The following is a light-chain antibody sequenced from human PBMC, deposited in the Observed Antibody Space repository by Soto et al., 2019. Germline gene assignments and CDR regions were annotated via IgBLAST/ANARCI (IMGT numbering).Light chain of an antibody. CDR1: GSDVGSNNF. V-gene: IGLV2-23*01. CDR2: EGS. Sequence: QSVLTQPASVSGSPGQSITISCTGTGSDVGSNNFVSWYQQLPGKAPQLMIFEGSKRPSGVSNRFSGSKSGNTASLTISGLQAEDEADYYCCSYAGSSTYVFGTGTKLTVL. J-gene: IGLJ1*01. CDR3: CSYAGSSTYV.